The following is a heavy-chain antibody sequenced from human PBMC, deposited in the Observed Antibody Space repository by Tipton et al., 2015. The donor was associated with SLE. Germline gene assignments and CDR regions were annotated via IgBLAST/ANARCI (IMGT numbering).Heavy chain of an antibody. CDR3: ARSEGAAGNFYYYNGMDV. V-gene: IGHV3-66*01. D-gene: IGHD6-13*01. J-gene: IGHJ6*02. CDR1: GFTVSSNY. CDR2: IYSGGST. Sequence: LSLTCAASGFTVSSNYMSWVRQAPGKGLEWVSVIYSGGSTYYADSVKGRFTISRDNPKNAVFLQVNSLRAEDTAVYYCARSEGAAGNFYYYNGMDVWGQGTTVTVSS.